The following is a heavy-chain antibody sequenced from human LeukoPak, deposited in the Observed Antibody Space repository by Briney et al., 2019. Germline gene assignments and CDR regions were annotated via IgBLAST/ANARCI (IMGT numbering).Heavy chain of an antibody. Sequence: GGSLRLSCAASGFVFRSYAMSWVRQAPGKGLEWVSGISSSGGSTYHADSVRGRFTISRDNSKNTLYLQMNSLRAEDTAVYYCARDLNPEGRYSSSWYLGYWGQGTLVTVSS. CDR2: ISSSGGST. CDR1: GFVFRSYA. CDR3: ARDLNPEGRYSSSWYLGY. V-gene: IGHV3-23*01. J-gene: IGHJ4*02. D-gene: IGHD6-13*01.